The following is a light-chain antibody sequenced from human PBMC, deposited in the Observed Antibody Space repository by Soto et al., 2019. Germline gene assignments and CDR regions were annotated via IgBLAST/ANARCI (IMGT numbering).Light chain of an antibody. V-gene: IGKV1-5*01. J-gene: IGKJ1*01. CDR2: DAS. Sequence: DIQMTQSPSTLSASVGDRVTITCRASQSISSWLAWYQQKPGKAPKLLIYDASSLESGVPSRFSGSGSGTEFTLTTSSLQPDDFATYYCQQYNSYGTFGQGTKVE. CDR1: QSISSW. CDR3: QQYNSYGT.